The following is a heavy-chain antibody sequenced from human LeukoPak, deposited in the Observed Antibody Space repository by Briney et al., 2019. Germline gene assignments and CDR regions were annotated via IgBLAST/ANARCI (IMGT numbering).Heavy chain of an antibody. V-gene: IGHV3-33*01. D-gene: IGHD2-2*01. CDR1: GFTFSSYG. CDR2: IWYDGSNK. J-gene: IGHJ4*02. CDR3: ARDLGRTTAFDY. Sequence: GGSLRLSCAASGFTFSSYGMHWVRQAPGKGLEWVAVIWYDGSNKYYADSVKGRFTISGDNSQNTLYLQMNSLRAEDTAVYYCARDLGRTTAFDYWGQGTLVTVSS.